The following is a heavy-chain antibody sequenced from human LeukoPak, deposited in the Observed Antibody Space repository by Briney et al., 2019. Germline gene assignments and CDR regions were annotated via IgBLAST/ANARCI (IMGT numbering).Heavy chain of an antibody. Sequence: ASVKVSCKASGYTFTGYYMHWVRQAPGQGLEWMGWINPNSGGTNYAQKFQGRVTMTRDTSISTAYMELSRLRSDDTAVYYCARAPITIFGAIDYWGQGTLVTASS. CDR3: ARAPITIFGAIDY. CDR2: INPNSGGT. D-gene: IGHD3-3*01. CDR1: GYTFTGYY. J-gene: IGHJ4*02. V-gene: IGHV1-2*02.